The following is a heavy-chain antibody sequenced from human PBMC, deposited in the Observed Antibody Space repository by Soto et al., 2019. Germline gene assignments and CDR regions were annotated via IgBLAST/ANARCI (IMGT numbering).Heavy chain of an antibody. J-gene: IGHJ4*02. D-gene: IGHD3-10*01. CDR1: GGSITSSNYY. V-gene: IGHV4-39*01. CDR2: IYYSGST. CDR3: VRHGEGTDY. Sequence: QVQLQESGPGLVKPSETLSLTCTVSGGSITSSNYYWGWIRQPPGKGLEWIGSIYYSGSTYYNPSLKSRVTISVDTSKNQHSLKLSSVTAADTAVYYCVRHGEGTDYWGQRTLLTVSS.